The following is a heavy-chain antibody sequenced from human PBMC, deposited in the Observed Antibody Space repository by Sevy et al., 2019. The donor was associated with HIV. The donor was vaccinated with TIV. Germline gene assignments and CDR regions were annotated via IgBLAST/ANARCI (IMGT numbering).Heavy chain of an antibody. CDR3: ARRNDFDI. CDR2: VYYTGGT. Sequence: SETLSLTCTVSGGSINSDHWNWIRQPPGKGLEWLGYVYYTGGTNYNPSLKNRVTISVDRTKNQFSLKRTSVTAADTAGYYCARRNDFDIWGQGTMVTVSS. CDR1: GGSINSDH. V-gene: IGHV4-59*08. J-gene: IGHJ3*02.